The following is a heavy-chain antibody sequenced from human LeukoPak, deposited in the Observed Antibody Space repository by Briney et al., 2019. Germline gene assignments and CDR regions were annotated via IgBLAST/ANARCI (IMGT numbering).Heavy chain of an antibody. Sequence: GSLRLSCAASGFTFSGYAMTWVRQAPGKGLEWVSTISGSGGSTYYADSVKGRFTISRDNSKNTLYLQMNSLRAEDTAVYYCAKGSSSWYFNYYYMDVWGKGTTVTVSS. CDR3: AKGSSSWYFNYYYMDV. J-gene: IGHJ6*03. D-gene: IGHD6-13*01. CDR1: GFTFSGYA. CDR2: ISGSGGST. V-gene: IGHV3-23*01.